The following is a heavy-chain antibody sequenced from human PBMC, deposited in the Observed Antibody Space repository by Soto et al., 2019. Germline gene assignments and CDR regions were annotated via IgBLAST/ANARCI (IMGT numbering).Heavy chain of an antibody. CDR1: GFTFDDYA. CDR3: AKDIRWATGPAFDI. CDR2: ISLNSFIL. Sequence: GGSLRLSCAASGFTFDDYAMHWVRQAPGKVLEWVSGISLNSFILGYADSVKGRFTISRDNSKNSLYLQMNSLRAEDTALYYCAKDIRWATGPAFDIWGQGTMVTVSS. J-gene: IGHJ3*02. V-gene: IGHV3-9*01. D-gene: IGHD5-12*01.